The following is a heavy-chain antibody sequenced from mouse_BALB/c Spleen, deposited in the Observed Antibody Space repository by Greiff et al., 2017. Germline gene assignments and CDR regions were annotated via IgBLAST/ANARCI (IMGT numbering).Heavy chain of an antibody. CDR3: ARWGTTVGVGGAMDY. Sequence: EVQVVESGGGLVQPGGSRKLSCAASGFTFSSFGMHWVRQAPEKGLEWVAYISSGSSTIYYADTVKGRFTISRDNPKNTLFLQMTSLRSEDTAMYYCARWGTTVGVGGAMDYWGQGTSVTVSS. CDR1: GFTFSSFG. CDR2: ISSGSSTI. V-gene: IGHV5-17*02. D-gene: IGHD1-1*01. J-gene: IGHJ4*01.